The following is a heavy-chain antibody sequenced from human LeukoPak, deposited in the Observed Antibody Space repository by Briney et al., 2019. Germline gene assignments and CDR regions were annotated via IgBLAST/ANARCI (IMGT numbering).Heavy chain of an antibody. J-gene: IGHJ4*02. CDR3: ASPYSGYDYNFDH. D-gene: IGHD5-12*01. Sequence: GGSLRLSCSASGFTFSSYAMHWVRQAPGKGLEYVSSISSSGGSTYYADSVKGRFTISRDNSKNTLFLQMSSLRTEDTAVYYCASPYSGYDYNFDHWGQGTLVTVSS. CDR2: ISSSGGST. V-gene: IGHV3-64D*06. CDR1: GFTFSSYA.